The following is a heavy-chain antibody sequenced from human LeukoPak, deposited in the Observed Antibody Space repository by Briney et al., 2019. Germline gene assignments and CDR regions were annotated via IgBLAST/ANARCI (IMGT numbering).Heavy chain of an antibody. J-gene: IGHJ4*02. D-gene: IGHD3-22*01. V-gene: IGHV4-34*01. CDR1: GGSFSGYY. CDR2: INHSGST. CDR3: ARSITMIVVARGPFDY. Sequence: SETLSLTCAVYGGSFSGYYWSWIRQPPGKGLEWIGEINHSGSTNYNPSLKSRVTISVDTSKNQFSLKLSSVTAADTAVYYCARSITMIVVARGPFDYWGQGTLVTVPS.